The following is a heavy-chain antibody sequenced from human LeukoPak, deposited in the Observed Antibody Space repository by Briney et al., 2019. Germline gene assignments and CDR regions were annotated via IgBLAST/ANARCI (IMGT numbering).Heavy chain of an antibody. CDR2: INHSGST. V-gene: IGHV4-34*01. D-gene: IGHD2-2*01. CDR1: GGSFSGYY. J-gene: IGHJ6*04. CDR3: ARADIVVVPAATDGGGGMDV. Sequence: LETLSLTCAVYGGSFSGYYWSWIRQPPGKGLVWIGEINHSGSTNYNPSLKSRVTISVDTSKNQFSLKLSSVTAADTAVYYCARADIVVVPAATDGGGGMDVWGKGTTVTVSS.